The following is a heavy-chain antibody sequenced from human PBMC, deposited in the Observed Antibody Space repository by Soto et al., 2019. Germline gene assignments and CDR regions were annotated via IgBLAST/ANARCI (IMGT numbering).Heavy chain of an antibody. CDR1: GYTFTSYY. J-gene: IGHJ6*02. Sequence: GASVKVSCKASGYTFTSYYMHWVRQAPGQGLEWMGIINPSGGSTSYAQKFQGRVTMTRDTSTSTVYMELSSLRSEDTAVYYCARDGYSGYDRYYYYGMDVWGQGTTVTVSS. CDR2: INPSGGST. V-gene: IGHV1-46*01. D-gene: IGHD5-12*01. CDR3: ARDGYSGYDRYYYYGMDV.